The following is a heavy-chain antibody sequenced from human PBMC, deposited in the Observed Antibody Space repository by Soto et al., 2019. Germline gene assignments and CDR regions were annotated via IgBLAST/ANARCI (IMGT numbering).Heavy chain of an antibody. CDR1: GGAISSSNW. CDR3: ARVPTVPSPGYFQH. Sequence: QVQLQESGPGLVKPSGTLSLTCAVSGGAISSSNWWSWVRQPPGKGLEWIGEIYHSGSTNYNPSLKSRVTISVDQSKNKFSRKLSSVTAADTAVYYCARVPTVPSPGYFQHWGQGTLVTVSS. D-gene: IGHD4-17*01. CDR2: IYHSGST. J-gene: IGHJ1*01. V-gene: IGHV4-4*02.